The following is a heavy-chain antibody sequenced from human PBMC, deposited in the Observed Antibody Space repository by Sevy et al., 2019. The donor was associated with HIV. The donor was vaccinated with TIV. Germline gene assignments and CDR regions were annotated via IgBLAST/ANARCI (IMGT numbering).Heavy chain of an antibody. J-gene: IGHJ4*02. D-gene: IGHD4-4*01. CDR2: IYYSGST. Sequence: SETLPLTCTVSGGSISSYYWSWIQQPPGKGLEWIGYIYYSGSTNYNPSLKSRVTISVDTSKNQFSLKLSSVTAADTAVYYCASYSNTFDYWGQGTLVTVSS. V-gene: IGHV4-59*01. CDR3: ASYSNTFDY. CDR1: GGSISSYY.